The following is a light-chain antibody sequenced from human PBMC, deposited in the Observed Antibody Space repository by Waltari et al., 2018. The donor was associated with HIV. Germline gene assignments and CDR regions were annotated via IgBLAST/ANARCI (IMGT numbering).Light chain of an antibody. CDR3: QSTDYDGTWV. V-gene: IGLV3-25*03. CDR2: KDI. CDR1: ALPQKY. J-gene: IGLJ3*02. Sequence: SYDLTQTPSVSVSPGQTARITCTRGALPQKYSNWYRQKAGQAPMLLIFKDIARPSGIPERISGSGSGTGVTLTISDVQAEDEGDYFCQSTDYDGTWVFGGGTKLTVL.